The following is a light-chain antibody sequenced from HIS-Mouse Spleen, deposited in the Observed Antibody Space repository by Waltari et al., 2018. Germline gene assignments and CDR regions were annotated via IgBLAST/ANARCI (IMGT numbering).Light chain of an antibody. CDR1: SSDVGGYNY. Sequence: QSALTQPASVSGSPGQSITIPCPGTSSDVGGYNYVSWYQHHPGKAPKRMIYEVSNRPSGVSNRFSGSKSGKTASLTISGLQAEDEADYYCSSYTSSSTYVFGTGTKVTVL. V-gene: IGLV2-14*01. CDR2: EVS. CDR3: SSYTSSSTYV. J-gene: IGLJ1*01.